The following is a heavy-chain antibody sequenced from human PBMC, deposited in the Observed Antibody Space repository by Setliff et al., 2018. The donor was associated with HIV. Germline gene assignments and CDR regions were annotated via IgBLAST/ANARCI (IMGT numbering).Heavy chain of an antibody. Sequence: AASVKVSCKASSEYTFTNFDINWVRQAPGQGLEWMGWMHPHSGNTDYTQKFQGRVTMTRNTSISTAYMELSSLRSEDTAVYYCASYYGSGAHYPYYYYMDVWGKGTTVTVSS. CDR2: MHPHSGNT. CDR1: SEYTFTNFD. CDR3: ASYYGSGAHYPYYYYMDV. D-gene: IGHD3-10*01. J-gene: IGHJ6*03. V-gene: IGHV1-8*02.